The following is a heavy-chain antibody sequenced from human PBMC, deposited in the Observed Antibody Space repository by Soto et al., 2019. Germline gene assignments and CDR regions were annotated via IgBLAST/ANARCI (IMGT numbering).Heavy chain of an antibody. CDR3: AKGASRIPYGMDV. D-gene: IGHD2-15*01. V-gene: IGHV3-23*01. CDR1: GFTFSMFA. CDR2: IGGSGAGT. Sequence: EVQLLESGGGLVQPGGSLRLSCAASGFTFSMFAMTWVRQAPGKGLEWVSAIGGSGAGTYYADSVKGRFTISRDNSKNTLYLHMNSLRAEDTAVYFCAKGASRIPYGMDVWGQGTTVTVPS. J-gene: IGHJ6*02.